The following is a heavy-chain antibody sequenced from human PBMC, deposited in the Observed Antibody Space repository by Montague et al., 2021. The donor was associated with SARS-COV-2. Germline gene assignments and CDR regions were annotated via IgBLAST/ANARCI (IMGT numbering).Heavy chain of an antibody. Sequence: SETLSLTCAGALQCGVAEYWRWTEEHTWELQEYSWYACYRGSTNYNPSLKSRVTISVDTSKNQFSLKLSSVTAADTAVYYCARHTSERITMVQAFDIWGQGKMVTVSS. D-gene: IGHD3-10*01. CDR2: ACYRGST. J-gene: IGHJ3*02. V-gene: IGHV4-59*08. CDR3: ARHTSERITMVQAFDI. CDR1: LQCGVAEY.